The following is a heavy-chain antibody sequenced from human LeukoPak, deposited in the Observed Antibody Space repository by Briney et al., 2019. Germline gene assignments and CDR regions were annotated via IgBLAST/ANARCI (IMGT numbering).Heavy chain of an antibody. V-gene: IGHV3-7*03. Sequence: DSVKGRFTISRDNAKNSLYLQMNTLRAEDTAVYYCARGYSDYSDYFDYWGQGTLVTVSS. J-gene: IGHJ4*02. D-gene: IGHD5-12*01. CDR3: ARGYSDYSDYFDY.